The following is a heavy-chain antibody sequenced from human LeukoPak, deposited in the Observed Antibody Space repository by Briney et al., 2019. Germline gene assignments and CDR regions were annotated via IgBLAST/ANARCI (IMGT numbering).Heavy chain of an antibody. CDR3: ARFRHGYSRKTKIAFDI. J-gene: IGHJ3*02. D-gene: IGHD6-13*01. CDR1: GGSFSGYY. CDR2: NNHSGST. Sequence: SETLSLTCAVYGGSFSGYYWGRIRQPPGKGLEWIGENNHSGSTNYNPTLKRRVTISVDTSKNQFSLKLSSVTAADTAVYYCARFRHGYSRKTKIAFDIWGQGTMVTVSS. V-gene: IGHV4-34*01.